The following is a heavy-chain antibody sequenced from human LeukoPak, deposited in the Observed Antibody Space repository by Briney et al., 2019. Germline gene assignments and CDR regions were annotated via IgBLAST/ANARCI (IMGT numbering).Heavy chain of an antibody. CDR3: ARSGIAAAGVDY. Sequence: GASVKVSCKASGYTFTGYYMHWVRQAPGQGLEWMGWINPNSGGTNYAQKFQGRVTMTTDTSTSTAYMELRSLRSDDAAVYYCARSGIAAAGVDYRGQGTLVTVSS. J-gene: IGHJ4*02. D-gene: IGHD6-13*01. CDR2: INPNSGGT. CDR1: GYTFTGYY. V-gene: IGHV1-2*02.